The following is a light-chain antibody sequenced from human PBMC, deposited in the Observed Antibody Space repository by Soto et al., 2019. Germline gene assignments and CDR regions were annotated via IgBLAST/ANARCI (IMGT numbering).Light chain of an antibody. CDR2: AAS. CDR1: QGISSW. CDR3: QQYAYWPET. Sequence: DIQMTQSPSSVSASAGDRVTTTCVASQGISSWLAWYQQKPGKAPNLLIYAASSLHSGVPSRFSGSGSGTNFTLAISSLQSEDFAVYYCQQYAYWPETFGQGTKVDIK. J-gene: IGKJ1*01. V-gene: IGKV1-12*01.